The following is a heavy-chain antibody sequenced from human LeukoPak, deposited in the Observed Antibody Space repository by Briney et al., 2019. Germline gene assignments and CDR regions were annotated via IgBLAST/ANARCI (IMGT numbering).Heavy chain of an antibody. J-gene: IGHJ3*02. D-gene: IGHD1-26*01. V-gene: IGHV1-24*01. CDR3: ATDVVGAFAFDI. CDR2: SDPEDGET. Sequence: GASVKVSCKVSGYTLTELSMHWVRQAPGKGLEWMGGSDPEDGETIYAQKFQGRVTMTEDTSTDTAYMELSSLRSEDTAVYYCATDVVGAFAFDIWGQGTMVTVSS. CDR1: GYTLTELS.